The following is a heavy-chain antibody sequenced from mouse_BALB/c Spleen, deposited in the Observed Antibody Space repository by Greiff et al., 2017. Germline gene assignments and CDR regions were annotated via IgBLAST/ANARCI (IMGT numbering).Heavy chain of an antibody. CDR2: ISSGGGST. Sequence: EVHLVESGGGLVKPGGSLKLSCAASGFAFSSYDMSWVRQTPEKRLEWVAYISSGGGSTYYPDTVKGRFTISRDNAKNTLYLQMSSLKSEDTAMYYCARFTMITTWFAYWGQGTLVTVSA. D-gene: IGHD2-4*01. V-gene: IGHV5-12-1*01. CDR1: GFAFSSYD. J-gene: IGHJ3*01. CDR3: ARFTMITTWFAY.